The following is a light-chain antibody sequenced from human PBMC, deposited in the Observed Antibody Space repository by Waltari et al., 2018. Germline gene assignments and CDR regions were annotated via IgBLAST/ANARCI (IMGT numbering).Light chain of an antibody. CDR1: SGSVSASFY. CDR2: STN. CDR3: VLYMDSGVWV. Sequence: QTVVTQEPSVSVSPGGTVTLTCALSSGSVSASFYPSWYQQTPGQAPRTLIYSTNTRLFGVPNRFSGSILGNKAALTIAGAQADDEADYYCVLYMDSGVWVFSGGTKLTVL. V-gene: IGLV8-61*01. J-gene: IGLJ3*02.